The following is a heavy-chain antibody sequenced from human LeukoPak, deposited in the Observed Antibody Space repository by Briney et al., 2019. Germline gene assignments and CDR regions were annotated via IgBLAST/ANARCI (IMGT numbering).Heavy chain of an antibody. CDR3: ARPQLLRDDIFTL. V-gene: IGHV3-7*01. D-gene: IGHD3-9*01. CDR2: IKQDGSET. Sequence: PGXSLRLSXAXXXFRFXXSXMTWVRRAPGKGLEWVATIKQDGSETYYMDSVKGRFTISRDNAKNSLYLQMNNLRGEDTALYFCARPQLLRDDIFTLWGQGTMVTVSS. J-gene: IGHJ3*01. CDR1: XFRFXXSX.